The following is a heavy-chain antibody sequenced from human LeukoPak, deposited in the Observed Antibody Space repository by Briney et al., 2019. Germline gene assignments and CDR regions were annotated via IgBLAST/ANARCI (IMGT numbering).Heavy chain of an antibody. J-gene: IGHJ4*02. V-gene: IGHV4-59*12. D-gene: IGHD2-2*01. CDR1: GGSISSYY. CDR3: ARELVVRYYFDY. CDR2: IYYSGST. Sequence: PSETLSLTCTVSGGSISSYYWSWIRQPPGKGLEWIGYIYYSGSTNYNPSLKSRVTMSVDTSKNQFSLKLSSVTAADTAVYYCARELVVRYYFDYWGQGTLVTVSS.